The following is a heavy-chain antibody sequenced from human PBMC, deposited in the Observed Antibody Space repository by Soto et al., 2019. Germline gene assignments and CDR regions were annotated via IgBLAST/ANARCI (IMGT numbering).Heavy chain of an antibody. CDR1: GYTFTSYY. Sequence: ASVKVSCKASGYTFTSYYMHWARQAPGQGLEWMGIINPSGGSTSYAQKFQGRVTMTRDTSTSTVYMELSSLRSEDTAVYYCASSGSYSPPYYYYGMDVWGQGTTVTVSS. CDR3: ASSGSYSPPYYYYGMDV. CDR2: INPSGGST. D-gene: IGHD1-26*01. J-gene: IGHJ6*02. V-gene: IGHV1-46*01.